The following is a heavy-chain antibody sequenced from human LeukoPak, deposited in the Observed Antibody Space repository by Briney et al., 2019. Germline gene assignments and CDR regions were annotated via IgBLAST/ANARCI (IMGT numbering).Heavy chain of an antibody. CDR3: ARVHYDILTGYSYFDY. D-gene: IGHD3-9*01. V-gene: IGHV1-18*01. J-gene: IGHJ4*02. Sequence: EASVKVSCKASGGTFSSYAISRVRQAPGQGLEWMGWISAYNDNTNYAQKLQGRVTMTTDTSTSTAYMELRSLRSDDTAVYYCARVHYDILTGYSYFDYWGQGTLVTVSS. CDR1: GGTFSSYA. CDR2: ISAYNDNT.